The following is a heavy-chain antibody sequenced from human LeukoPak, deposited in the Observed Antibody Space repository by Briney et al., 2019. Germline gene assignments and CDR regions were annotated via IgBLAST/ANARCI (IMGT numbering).Heavy chain of an antibody. V-gene: IGHV3-23*01. D-gene: IGHD6-6*01. CDR3: AKGAPSSSSIFDF. Sequence: PGGSLRLSRVASGFTFGHNAMAWVRQAPGKRLEWVSALSGSGGDTFYADSVKGRFTISRDNSKNTLYLQLSSLRPDDTAVYYCAKGAPSSSSIFDFWGPGTLVTVSS. J-gene: IGHJ4*02. CDR2: LSGSGGDT. CDR1: GFTFGHNA.